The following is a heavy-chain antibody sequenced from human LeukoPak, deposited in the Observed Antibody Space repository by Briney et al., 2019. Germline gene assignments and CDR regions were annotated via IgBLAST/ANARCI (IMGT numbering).Heavy chain of an antibody. V-gene: IGHV3-11*06. CDR3: ARVNPTNSDFYYC. D-gene: IGHD3-22*01. CDR1: GFTFSGYG. Sequence: WGSLRLSCAASGFTFSGYGMCWIRQAPEKGLEWLSYIGPSSDNINYADSVKGRFTVSRDNAKHSLYLPMNSLRAEDTAVYYCARVNPTNSDFYYCWRQGTLVTVSS. J-gene: IGHJ1*01. CDR2: IGPSSDNI.